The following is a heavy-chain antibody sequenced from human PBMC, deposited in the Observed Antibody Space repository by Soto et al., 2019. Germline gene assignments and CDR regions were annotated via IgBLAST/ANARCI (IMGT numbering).Heavy chain of an antibody. CDR1: GGSISSSSYY. CDR2: IYYSGST. V-gene: IGHV4-39*01. CDR3: ARDPEQLAHFDY. D-gene: IGHD6-6*01. Sequence: SETLSLTCTVSGGSISSSSYYWGWIRQPPGKGLEWIGSIYYSGSTYYNPSLKSRVTISVDTSKNQFSLKLSSVTAADTAVYYCARDPEQLAHFDYWGQGTLVTVSS. J-gene: IGHJ4*02.